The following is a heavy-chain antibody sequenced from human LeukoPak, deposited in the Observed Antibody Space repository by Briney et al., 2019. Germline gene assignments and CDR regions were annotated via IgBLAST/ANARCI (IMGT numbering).Heavy chain of an antibody. J-gene: IGHJ4*02. CDR3: TSNLYCSTSSCYTLDN. D-gene: IGHD2-2*02. CDR1: GFTFSNGW. Sequence: GGSLRLSCAASGFTFSNGWMSWVRQAPGKGLEWVGRIKSKSERGTTGYAAPVKGRFTISRDGSTNTVYLHMNSLKIEDTAVYFCTSNLYCSTSSCYTLDNWGQGTLVAVS. CDR2: IKSKSERGTT. V-gene: IGHV3-15*01.